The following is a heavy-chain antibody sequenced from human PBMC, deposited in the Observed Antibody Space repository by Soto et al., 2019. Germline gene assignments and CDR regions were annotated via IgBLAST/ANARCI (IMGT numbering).Heavy chain of an antibody. J-gene: IGHJ4*02. D-gene: IGHD6-13*01. CDR2: ISSDGSRK. CDR3: ARGCSGGTNCFYFAC. CDR1: GFTFGNFG. Sequence: QVQLVESGGGVVKPGRSLRLSCAASGFTFGNFGIHWVRQAPGKGLEWVADISSDGSRKFYADSVKGRFTISRDNSKNTLYLQMNSLRTEDTAVYFCARGCSGGTNCFYFACWGQGIVVTVSS. V-gene: IGHV3-30*03.